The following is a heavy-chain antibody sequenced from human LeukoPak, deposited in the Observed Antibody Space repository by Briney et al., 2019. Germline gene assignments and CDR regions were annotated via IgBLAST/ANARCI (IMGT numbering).Heavy chain of an antibody. CDR1: GGSISSGSYY. V-gene: IGHV4-61*02. CDR2: IYTSGST. CDR3: ARSSPEEWLLYEEDY. J-gene: IGHJ4*02. Sequence: SSETLSLTCTVSGGSISSGSYYWSWIRQPAGKGLEWIGRIYTSGSTNYNPSLKSRVTISVDTSKNQFSLKLSSVTAADTAVYYCARSSPEEWLLYEEDYWGQGTLVTVSS. D-gene: IGHD3-3*01.